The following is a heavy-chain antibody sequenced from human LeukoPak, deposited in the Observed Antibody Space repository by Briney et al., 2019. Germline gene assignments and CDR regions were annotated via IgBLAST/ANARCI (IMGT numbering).Heavy chain of an antibody. CDR1: GGSFSGYY. V-gene: IGHV4-34*01. D-gene: IGHD3-10*01. J-gene: IGHJ4*02. Sequence: SETLSLICAVYGGSFSGYYWSWVRQPPGKGLEWVGDISHSGSTNYNPSLRSRVTISVDTFKNQFSLHLSSVTAADTAVYYCARRYPPVRGVNVRPQEVRKYYFDYWGQGTLVTVSS. CDR2: ISHSGST. CDR3: ARRYPPVRGVNVRPQEVRKYYFDY.